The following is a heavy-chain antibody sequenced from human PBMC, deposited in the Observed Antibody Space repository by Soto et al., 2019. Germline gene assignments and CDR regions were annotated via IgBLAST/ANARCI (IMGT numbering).Heavy chain of an antibody. CDR1: GFSFNNAW. CDR2: IKSNTDGGTT. V-gene: IGHV3-15*07. J-gene: IGHJ4*02. CDR3: TVSPGY. Sequence: VGSLRLSCAASGFSFNNAWMNWVRQIPGRGLEWVGRIKSNTDGGTTDYAAPVKGRFTISRDDSKNTLYLQMNSLQTEDTGVYYCTVSPGYWGRGTLVTVSS.